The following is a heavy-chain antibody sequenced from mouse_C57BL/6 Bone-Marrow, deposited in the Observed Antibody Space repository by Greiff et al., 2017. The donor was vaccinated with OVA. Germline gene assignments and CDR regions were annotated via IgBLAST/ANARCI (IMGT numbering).Heavy chain of an antibody. D-gene: IGHD1-1*01. CDR2: INPNYGTT. J-gene: IGHJ1*03. CDR3: AFYSGSSYRYFDV. CDR1: GYSFTDYN. Sequence: VQLKESGPELVKPGASVKISCKASGYSFTDYNMNWVKQSNGKSLEWIGVINPNYGTTSYNQKFKGKATLTVDQSASTAYMQLKSLTSEDSAVYYCAFYSGSSYRYFDVWGTGTTVTVAS. V-gene: IGHV1-39*01.